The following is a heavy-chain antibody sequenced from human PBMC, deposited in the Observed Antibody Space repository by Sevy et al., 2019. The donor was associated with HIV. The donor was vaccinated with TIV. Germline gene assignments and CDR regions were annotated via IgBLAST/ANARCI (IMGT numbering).Heavy chain of an antibody. Sequence: GGSLRLSCAASGFTFDDYAMHWVRQAPGKGLEWVSGICWNSGSKGYADPVKGRFTISRDNAKNSLYLQMNSLRAEDTALYYCAKDGSSGWYPTYYFDYWGQGTLVTVSS. D-gene: IGHD6-19*01. CDR3: AKDGSSGWYPTYYFDY. CDR1: GFTFDDYA. V-gene: IGHV3-9*01. CDR2: ICWNSGSK. J-gene: IGHJ4*02.